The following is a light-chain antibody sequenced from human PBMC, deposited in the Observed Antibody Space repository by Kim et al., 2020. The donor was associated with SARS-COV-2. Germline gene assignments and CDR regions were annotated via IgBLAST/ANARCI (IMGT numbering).Light chain of an antibody. V-gene: IGKV1-17*01. CDR2: AAS. Sequence: DIQMTQSPSSLSASVGDRVTITCRASQDIKNHLGWYQQKPGKAPKRLIYAASSLQSGVPSRFSGSGSGTEFTLTISSLQPEDFATFCCLHHSTFPITCGQGTRLENK. CDR3: LHHSTFPIT. J-gene: IGKJ5*01. CDR1: QDIKNH.